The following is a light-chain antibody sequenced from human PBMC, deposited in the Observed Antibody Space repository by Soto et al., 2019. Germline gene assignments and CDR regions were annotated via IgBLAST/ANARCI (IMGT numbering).Light chain of an antibody. V-gene: IGKV3-11*01. J-gene: IGKJ2*01. CDR3: QHRGKWPRT. Sequence: EIVLTQSPATLSLSPGERATLSCRASQSVSSYLAWYQQKPGQAPRLLIYGASNRATGIPARFSGSGSGTDFTLTLSSLEPEDFAVYYCQHRGKWPRTFGQGTKLEIK. CDR1: QSVSSY. CDR2: GAS.